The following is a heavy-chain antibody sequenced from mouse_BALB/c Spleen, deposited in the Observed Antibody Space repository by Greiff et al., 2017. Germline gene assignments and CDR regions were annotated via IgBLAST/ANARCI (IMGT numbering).Heavy chain of an antibody. V-gene: IGHV1-26*01. CDR2: INPYNGAT. D-gene: IGHD2-4*01. CDR1: GYSFTGYY. J-gene: IGHJ3*01. CDR3: ARGDYDGEAWFAY. Sequence: VQLQQSGPELVKPGASVKISCKASGYSFTGYYMHWVKQSHVKSLEWIGRINPYNGATSYNQNFKDKASLTVDKSSSTAYMELHSLTSEDSAVYYCARGDYDGEAWFAYWGQGTLVTVSA.